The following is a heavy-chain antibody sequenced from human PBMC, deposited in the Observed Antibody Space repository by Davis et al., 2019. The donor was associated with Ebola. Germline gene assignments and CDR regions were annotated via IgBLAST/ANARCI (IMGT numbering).Heavy chain of an antibody. CDR2: ISAYNGNT. CDR1: GYTSNSYG. D-gene: IGHD3-3*01. V-gene: IGHV1-18*01. Sequence: ASVTVSCMASGYTSNSYGINWVRQAPGQGLEWMGWISAYNGNTKYAQKVQGRVTMTTDTSTSTAYMELRSLRSDDTAVYYCAREKLGGSADYWGQGTLVTVSS. CDR3: AREKLGGSADY. J-gene: IGHJ4*02.